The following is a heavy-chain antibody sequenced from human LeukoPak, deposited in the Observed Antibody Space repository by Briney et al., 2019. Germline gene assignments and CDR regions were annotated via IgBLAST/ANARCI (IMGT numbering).Heavy chain of an antibody. CDR3: ARDQGDYYDSSGYDY. D-gene: IGHD3-22*01. Sequence: SETLSLTCTVSGGSISSGGYYWSWIRQPPGKGLEWIGYIYHSGSTYYNPSLKSRVTISVDRSKNQFSLKLSSVTAADTAVYYCARDQGDYYDSSGYDYWGQGTLVTVSS. V-gene: IGHV4-30-2*01. CDR2: IYHSGST. CDR1: GGSISSGGYY. J-gene: IGHJ4*02.